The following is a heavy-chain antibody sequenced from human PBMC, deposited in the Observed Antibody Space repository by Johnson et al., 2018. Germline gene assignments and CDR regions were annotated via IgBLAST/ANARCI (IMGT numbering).Heavy chain of an antibody. CDR3: AGDRGYAFDI. J-gene: IGHJ3*02. CDR1: GFTLSSPG. V-gene: IGHV3-48*01. Sequence: EVQLVESGGGLVQPGGSLRLSCAASGFTLSSPGMNWVRQAPGKGLEWISYISRSTTFIFYADSVKGRFTISRDDAENSLFLQMNRLRAEDTAVYYCAGDRGYAFDIWGQGTMVTVSS. D-gene: IGHD3-10*01. CDR2: ISRSTTFI.